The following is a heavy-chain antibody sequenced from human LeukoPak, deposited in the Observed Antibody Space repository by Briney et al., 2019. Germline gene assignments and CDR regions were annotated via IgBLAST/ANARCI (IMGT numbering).Heavy chain of an antibody. J-gene: IGHJ5*02. D-gene: IGHD6-13*01. CDR3: ARQYSSSWYRWFDP. CDR2: TYYRSNWYN. Sequence: SQTLSLTCAISGDSVSSNSAAWNWLRQSPSRGLEWRGRTYYRSNWYNDYAVSVKSRIRINPDTSKNQFSLQLNSVTPEDTAIYYCARQYSSSWYRWFDPWGQGTLVTVSS. CDR1: GDSVSSNSAA. V-gene: IGHV6-1*01.